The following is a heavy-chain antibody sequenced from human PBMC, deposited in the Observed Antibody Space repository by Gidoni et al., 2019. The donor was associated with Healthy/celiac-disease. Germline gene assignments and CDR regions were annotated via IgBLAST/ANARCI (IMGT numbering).Heavy chain of an antibody. CDR2: ISYDGSNK. J-gene: IGHJ4*02. CDR3: ARFVGAVAAFDY. D-gene: IGHD6-19*01. Sequence: QVQLVESGGGVVQPGRSLRLSCAASGFTFSSYAMHWVRQAPGKGLEWVAVISYDGSNKYYADSVKCRFTISRDNSKNTLYLQMNSLRAEDTAVYYCARFVGAVAAFDYWGQGTLVTVSS. V-gene: IGHV3-30-3*01. CDR1: GFTFSSYA.